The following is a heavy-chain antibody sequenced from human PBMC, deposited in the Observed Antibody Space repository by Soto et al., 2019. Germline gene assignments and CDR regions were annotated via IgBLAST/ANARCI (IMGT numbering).Heavy chain of an antibody. CDR3: ARPRGTAPNNWFDP. CDR2: IYYSGST. V-gene: IGHV4-39*01. CDR1: GGSISSSSYY. Sequence: SETLSLTCTVSGGSISSSSYYWGWICQPPGKGLEWIGSIYYSGSTYYNPSLKSRVTISVDTSKNQFSLKLSSVTAADTAVYYCARPRGTAPNNWFDPWGQGTLVTVSS. D-gene: IGHD2-15*01. J-gene: IGHJ5*02.